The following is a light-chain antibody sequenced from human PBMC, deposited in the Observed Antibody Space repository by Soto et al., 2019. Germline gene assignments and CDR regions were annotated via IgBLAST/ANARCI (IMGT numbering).Light chain of an antibody. CDR3: QHYVNSPQIT. Sequence: EIVLTQSPGTLSLSPGERATLSCRASQSVSSSYLAWYQQKPGQAPRLLIYGVFSRATGIPDRFSGSGSGTDFTLTISRLEPEDFAVYYCQHYVNSPQITFGQGTRLEIK. V-gene: IGKV3-20*01. J-gene: IGKJ5*01. CDR2: GVF. CDR1: QSVSSSY.